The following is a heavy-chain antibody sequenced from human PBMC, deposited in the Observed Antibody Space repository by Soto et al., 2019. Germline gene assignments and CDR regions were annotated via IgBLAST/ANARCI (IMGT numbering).Heavy chain of an antibody. D-gene: IGHD2-15*01. CDR1: GGSFSSYY. J-gene: IGHJ4*02. CDR2: INHSGST. V-gene: IGHV4-34*01. CDR3: ARTGGRVVVVATTLDY. Sequence: QVQLQQWGAGLLKPSETLSLTCAVYGGSFSSYYWSWIRQPPGKGLEWIGEINHSGSTNYNPSLKSRVTISVDTSKNQFSLRLSSVTAADTAVYYCARTGGRVVVVATTLDYWGQGTLVTVSS.